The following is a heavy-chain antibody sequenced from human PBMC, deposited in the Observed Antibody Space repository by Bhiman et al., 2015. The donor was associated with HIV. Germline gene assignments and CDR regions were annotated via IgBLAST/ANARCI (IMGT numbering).Heavy chain of an antibody. CDR1: GFKFGIYE. CDR2: IGIDGDKI. D-gene: IGHD5-12*01. J-gene: IGHJ5*02. V-gene: IGHV3-48*03. CDR3: VREFLDMVAATSYFYP. Sequence: DVQLVESGGAVVRPGGSLRLSCEGSGFKFGIYEMNWVRQAPGEGSGSGVANIGIDGDKIYYADSVKGRFTISRDDAESSVYLQMNSLRVEDTAIYYCVREFLDMVAATSYFYPWGQGTLVSVSS.